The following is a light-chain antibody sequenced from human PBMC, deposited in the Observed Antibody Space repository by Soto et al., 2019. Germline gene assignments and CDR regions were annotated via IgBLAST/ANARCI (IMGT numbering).Light chain of an antibody. CDR3: QKYKSAPSLA. Sequence: DIQMTQSPSSLSASVGDRVTITCRASQGISNVLAWYQHKPGTVPKLLIYAASTLQLGVPSRFSGSGSGTDFTLTISSLQPEDVATYYCQKYKSAPSLAFGGGTKVEIK. CDR1: QGISNV. CDR2: AAS. V-gene: IGKV1-27*01. J-gene: IGKJ4*01.